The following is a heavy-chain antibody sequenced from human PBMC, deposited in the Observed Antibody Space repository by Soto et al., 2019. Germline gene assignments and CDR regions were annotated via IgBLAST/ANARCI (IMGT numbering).Heavy chain of an antibody. CDR1: GGTFSSYA. CDR2: IIPIFGTA. D-gene: IGHD3-16*02. J-gene: IGHJ6*02. CDR3: ARGYRGNYYYGMDF. Sequence: GASVKVSCKASGGTFSSYAISWVRQAPGQGLEWMGGIIPIFGTANYAQKFQGRVTITADESTSTAYMELSSLRSEDTAVYYCARGYRGNYYYGMDFWGQGTTVTVSS. V-gene: IGHV1-69*13.